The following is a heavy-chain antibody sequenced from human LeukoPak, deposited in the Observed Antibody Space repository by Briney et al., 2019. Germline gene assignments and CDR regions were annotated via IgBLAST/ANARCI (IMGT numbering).Heavy chain of an antibody. J-gene: IGHJ4*02. D-gene: IGHD2-21*02. CDR3: ARLRTVTAFFDS. CDR2: MYYTGST. CDR1: GGSISSTNYF. Sequence: SETLSLTCTVSGGSISSTNYFWGWIRQPPGKGLEWIGSMYYTGSTYYNPSLKSRVTISVDTSKNQFSLKLSSVTAADTAVYYCARLRTVTAFFDSWGQGTLVTVSS. V-gene: IGHV4-39*07.